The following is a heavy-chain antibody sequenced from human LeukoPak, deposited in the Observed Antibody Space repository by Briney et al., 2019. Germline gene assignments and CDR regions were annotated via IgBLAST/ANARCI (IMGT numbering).Heavy chain of an antibody. J-gene: IGHJ4*02. Sequence: GGSLRLSCAASGLTFDDYAMHWVRLAPGEGLEWVSGISWDSGTIGYADSVEGRFTISRDNDNSSLYLQMNSLRAEGTAFYYCGKGYCSSPSCPIDYWGQGTMVTVSS. D-gene: IGHD2-2*01. CDR3: GKGYCSSPSCPIDY. CDR1: GLTFDDYA. V-gene: IGHV3-9*01. CDR2: ISWDSGTI.